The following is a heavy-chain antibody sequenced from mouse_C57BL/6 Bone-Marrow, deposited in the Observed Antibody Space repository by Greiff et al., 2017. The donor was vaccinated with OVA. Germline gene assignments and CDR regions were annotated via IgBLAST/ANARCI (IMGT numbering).Heavy chain of an antibody. D-gene: IGHD2-2*01. CDR2: INPSNGGT. J-gene: IGHJ2*01. CDR3: ARSELWLRRAFDY. CDR1: GYTFTSYW. V-gene: IGHV1-53*01. Sequence: QVQLQQPGTELVKPGASVKLSCKASGYTFTSYWMHWVKQRPGQGLEWIGNINPSNGGTNYNEKFKSKATLTVDKSSSTAYMQLSSLTSEDSAVFYCARSELWLRRAFDYWGQGTTLTVSS.